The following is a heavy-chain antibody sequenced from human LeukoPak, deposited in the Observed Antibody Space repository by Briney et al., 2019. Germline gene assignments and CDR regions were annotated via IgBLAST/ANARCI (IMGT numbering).Heavy chain of an antibody. D-gene: IGHD5-12*01. CDR2: INHSGGT. V-gene: IGHV4-34*01. CDR1: GGSFSGYY. Sequence: SETLSLTCAVYGGSFSGYYWSWIRQPPGKGLEWIGEINHSGGTNYNPSLKSRVTISVDTSKNQFSLKLSSVTAADTAVYYCARGGMIVATIHFDYWGQGTLVTVSS. J-gene: IGHJ4*02. CDR3: ARGGMIVATIHFDY.